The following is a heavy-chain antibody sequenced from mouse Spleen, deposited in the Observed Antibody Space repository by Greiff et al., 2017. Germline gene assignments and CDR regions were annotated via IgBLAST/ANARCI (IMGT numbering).Heavy chain of an antibody. D-gene: IGHD1-1*01. V-gene: IGHV1-19*01. CDR1: GYTFTDYY. J-gene: IGHJ1*01. CDR2: VNPYNGGT. Sequence: EVKLMESGPELVKPGASVKMSCKASGYTFTDYYMDWVKQSHGESFEWIGRVNPYNGGTSYNQKFKGKATLTVDKSSSTAYMELNSLTSEDSAVYYCARRGLYGGYFDVWGAGTTVTVSS. CDR3: ARRGLYGGYFDV.